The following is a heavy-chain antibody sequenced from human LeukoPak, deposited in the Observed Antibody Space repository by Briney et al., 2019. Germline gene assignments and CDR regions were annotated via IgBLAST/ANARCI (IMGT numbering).Heavy chain of an antibody. J-gene: IGHJ4*02. D-gene: IGHD2-15*01. CDR3: ARVQGSGLFRWY. V-gene: IGHV3-66*01. CDR1: GFTVRSKY. Sequence: GGSLRLSCAASGFTVRSKYMCWVRQAPGKGLEWVSVMYSDTSTFYADSVKGRFTISRDNSKNTLYLQMNSLRAEDTGVYYCARVQGSGLFRWYWGQGTVVTVSS. CDR2: MYSDTST.